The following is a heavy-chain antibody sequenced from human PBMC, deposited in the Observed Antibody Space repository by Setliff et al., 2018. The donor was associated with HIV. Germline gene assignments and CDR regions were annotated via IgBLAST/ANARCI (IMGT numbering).Heavy chain of an antibody. D-gene: IGHD5-18*01. CDR3: TTGPESSYGYRKDY. V-gene: IGHV3-15*01. CDR2: IKSKTDGGTT. Sequence: GGSLRLSCITSGFTFGDYAMTWVRQAPGKGLEWVGRIKSKTDGGTTGYAAPVKGRFTISRDDSKNTLYLQMNSLKTEDTAVYYCTTGPESSYGYRKDYWGQGTLVTVSS. CDR1: GFTFGDYA. J-gene: IGHJ4*02.